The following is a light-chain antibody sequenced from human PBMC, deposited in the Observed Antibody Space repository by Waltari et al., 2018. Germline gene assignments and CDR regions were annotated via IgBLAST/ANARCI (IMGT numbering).Light chain of an antibody. Sequence: EIVLTQSPGTLSLSPGERATLSCRASQSVSRSLAWYQQKPGQAPRLLIYDASSRATGLPDRFRCSGSGTDFSLTISRVEPEDFAVYYCQMYVRLPATFGQGTKVEVK. J-gene: IGKJ1*01. CDR1: QSVSRS. CDR2: DAS. V-gene: IGKV3-20*01. CDR3: QMYVRLPAT.